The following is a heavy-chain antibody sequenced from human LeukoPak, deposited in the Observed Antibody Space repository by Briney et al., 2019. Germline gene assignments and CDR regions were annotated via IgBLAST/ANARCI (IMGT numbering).Heavy chain of an antibody. J-gene: IGHJ2*01. V-gene: IGHV4-34*01. D-gene: IGHD6-19*01. CDR2: INHSGST. CDR1: GGSFSGYY. CDR3: ARALGVAVYWYFDL. Sequence: SETLSLTCAVYGGSFSGYYWSWIRQPPGKGLEWIGEINHSGSTNYNPSLRSRVTISVDTSKNQFSLKLSSVTAADTAVYYCARALGVAVYWYFDLWSRGTLVTVSS.